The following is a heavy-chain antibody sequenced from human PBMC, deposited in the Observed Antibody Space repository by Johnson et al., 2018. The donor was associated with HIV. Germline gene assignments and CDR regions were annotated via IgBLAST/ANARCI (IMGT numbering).Heavy chain of an antibody. CDR1: GFSFGSYG. J-gene: IGHJ3*02. V-gene: IGHV3-30*02. Sequence: QVQLVESGGGLVQPGGSLRLSCAASGFSFGSYGMHWVRQAPGKGLEWVAFIRYDGTKKYYADSVKGRFTIYRDNSNTMLYLQMDSLRAEDTAAYYCANADDLEDTSGYLSAFDIWGQGTMVTGSS. D-gene: IGHD3-22*01. CDR2: IRYDGTKK. CDR3: ANADDLEDTSGYLSAFDI.